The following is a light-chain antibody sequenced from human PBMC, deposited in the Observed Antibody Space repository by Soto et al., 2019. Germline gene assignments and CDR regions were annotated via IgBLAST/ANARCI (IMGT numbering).Light chain of an antibody. V-gene: IGKV3-20*01. CDR2: GAS. J-gene: IGKJ2*01. Sequence: EIVLTQSPGTLSLSPGERATLSCRASQSVRSSYLAWYQQKPGQAPRHLIYGASSRATGIPDRFSGSGSGTDFTLTISRLEPEDFAVYYCQQYGDLYTFGQGTKVEIK. CDR3: QQYGDLYT. CDR1: QSVRSSY.